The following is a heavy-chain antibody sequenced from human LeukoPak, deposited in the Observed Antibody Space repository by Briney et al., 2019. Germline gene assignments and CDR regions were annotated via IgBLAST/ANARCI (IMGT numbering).Heavy chain of an antibody. CDR2: ISAYNGNT. CDR1: GYSFTSYG. D-gene: IGHD4-11*01. V-gene: IGHV1-18*01. J-gene: IGHJ4*02. CDR3: ARGGYSDSDYYFDY. Sequence: ASVKVSCKASGYSFTSYGISWVRQAPGQGLEWMGWISAYNGNTNYAQKLQGRVTMTTDTSTSTAYMELRSLRSDDTAAYYCARGGYSDSDYYFDYWGQGTLVTVSS.